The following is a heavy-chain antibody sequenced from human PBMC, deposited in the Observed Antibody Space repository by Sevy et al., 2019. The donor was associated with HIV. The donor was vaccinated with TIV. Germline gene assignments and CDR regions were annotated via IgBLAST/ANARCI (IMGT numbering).Heavy chain of an antibody. Sequence: GGSLRLSCTASGFTFRDYAMSWFRQAPGKGLEWVGFIRSKAYSGTTEYAASVKGRFTISRDDSKSIAYLQMNSLKTEDTAVYYCTRAIFGVVIIHWFDPWGQGTLVTVSS. CDR2: IRSKAYSGTT. V-gene: IGHV3-49*03. J-gene: IGHJ5*02. CDR3: TRAIFGVVIIHWFDP. CDR1: GFTFRDYA. D-gene: IGHD3-3*01.